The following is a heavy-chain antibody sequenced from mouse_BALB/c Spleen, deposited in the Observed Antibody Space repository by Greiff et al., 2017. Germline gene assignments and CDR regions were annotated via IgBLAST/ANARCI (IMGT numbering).Heavy chain of an antibody. D-gene: IGHD2-3*01. V-gene: IGHV1-26*01. Sequence: EVQLQQSGPELVKPGASMKISCKASGYSFTGYTMNWVKQSHGKNLEWIGLINPYNGGTSYNQKFKGKATLTADKSSSTAYMQLSSLTSVDSAVYFCARDGYYEFSWFAYWGQGTLVTVSA. J-gene: IGHJ3*01. CDR3: ARDGYYEFSWFAY. CDR2: INPYNGGT. CDR1: GYSFTGYT.